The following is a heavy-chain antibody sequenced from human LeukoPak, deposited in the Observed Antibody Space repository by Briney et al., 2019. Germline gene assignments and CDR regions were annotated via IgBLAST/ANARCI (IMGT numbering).Heavy chain of an antibody. CDR2: IYYSGST. CDR3: ASGYSSSWDAFDI. Sequence: SETLSLTSTLSGGSISSYYWSSIRQPPGKGLEWMGHIYYSGSTNYNPSLKSRVTISVTTSKSQFSLKLSSVTAADTVVYYCASGYSSSWDAFDIWGQGTMVTVSS. V-gene: IGHV4-59*01. CDR1: GGSISSYY. D-gene: IGHD6-13*01. J-gene: IGHJ3*02.